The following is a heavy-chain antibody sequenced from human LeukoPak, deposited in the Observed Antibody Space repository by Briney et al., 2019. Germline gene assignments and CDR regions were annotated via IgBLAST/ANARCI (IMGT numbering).Heavy chain of an antibody. CDR3: ARIGQWLVTDSGFDY. D-gene: IGHD6-19*01. V-gene: IGHV4-39*07. Sequence: TSETLSLTCTVSGGSISSSSYYWGWIRQPPGKGLEWIGSIYYSGSTYYNPSLKSRVTISVDTSKNQFSLKLSSVTAADTAVYYCARIGQWLVTDSGFDYWGQGTLVTVSS. J-gene: IGHJ4*02. CDR2: IYYSGST. CDR1: GGSISSSSYY.